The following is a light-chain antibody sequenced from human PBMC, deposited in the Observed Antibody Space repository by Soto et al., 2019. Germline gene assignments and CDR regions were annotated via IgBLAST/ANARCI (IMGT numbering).Light chain of an antibody. CDR3: KQYGSSPRT. CDR1: QSVTSIS. Sequence: EIGWTHSPGTLSLSPEGRATLSCRASQSVTSISFACYQQKPGQLPGLLMYGASSRATGIPDRFSGRASGTDFTLNISRLKHEDFAVYYCKQYGSSPRTYGQGTKVDLK. J-gene: IGKJ1*01. CDR2: GAS. V-gene: IGKV3-20*01.